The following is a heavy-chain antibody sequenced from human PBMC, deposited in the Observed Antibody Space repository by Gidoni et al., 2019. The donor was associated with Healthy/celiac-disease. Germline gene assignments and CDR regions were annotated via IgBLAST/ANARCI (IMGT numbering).Heavy chain of an antibody. J-gene: IGHJ4*02. V-gene: IGHV4-59*01. CDR2: IYYSGST. CDR3: ASTPPPSNWGYYFDY. CDR1: GGSISGYY. Sequence: QVQLQESGPGLVKPSETLSLTCTVSGGSISGYYWSWIRQPPGKGLEWIGYIYYSGSTNYNPSLKSRVTISVDTSKNQFSLKLSSVTAADTAVYYCASTPPPSNWGYYFDYWGQGTLVTVSS. D-gene: IGHD7-27*01.